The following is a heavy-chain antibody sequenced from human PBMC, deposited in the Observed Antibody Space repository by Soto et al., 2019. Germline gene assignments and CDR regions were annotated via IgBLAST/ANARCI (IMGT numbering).Heavy chain of an antibody. V-gene: IGHV3-30*18. CDR1: GFTFSSYG. D-gene: IGHD3-22*01. Sequence: GGSLRLSCAASGFTFSSYGMHWVRQAPGKGLEWVAVISYDGSNKYYADSVKGRFTISRDNSKKTLYLQMNSLRAEDTAVYYCAKNAYYYEMFFDYWGKGTLVTVSS. CDR2: ISYDGSNK. J-gene: IGHJ4*02. CDR3: AKNAYYYEMFFDY.